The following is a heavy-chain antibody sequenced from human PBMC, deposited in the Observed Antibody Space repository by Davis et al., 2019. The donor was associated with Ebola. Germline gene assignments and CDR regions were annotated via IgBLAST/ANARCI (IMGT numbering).Heavy chain of an antibody. CDR1: GFIFSSYA. Sequence: GESLKTLCAASGFIFSSYAMSWVRQAPGKGLEWVSSISVRSITYHADSVKGRFTISRDNSKNTLYLQMNSLRAEDTAVYYCAKVHPPTTVTTGWFDPWGQGTLVTVSS. D-gene: IGHD4-17*01. V-gene: IGHV3-23*01. J-gene: IGHJ5*02. CDR2: ISVRSIT. CDR3: AKVHPPTTVTTGWFDP.